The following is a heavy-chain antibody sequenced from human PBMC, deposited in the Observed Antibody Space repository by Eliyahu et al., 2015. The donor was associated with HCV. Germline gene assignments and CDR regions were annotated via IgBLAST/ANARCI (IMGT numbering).Heavy chain of an antibody. J-gene: IGHJ2*01. D-gene: IGHD1-26*01. CDR1: GGSFXGYY. V-gene: IGHV4-34*02. CDR2: INHSGST. CDR3: ARRTITGSYYGRYWYFDL. Sequence: QVQLQQWGAGLLRPSETLSLTXAVYGGSFXGYYWXWIRQPPGKGLEWIGEINHSGSTNYNPSLKSRVTISVDTSKNQFSLKLSSVTAADTAVYYCARRTITGSYYGRYWYFDLWGRGTLVTVSS.